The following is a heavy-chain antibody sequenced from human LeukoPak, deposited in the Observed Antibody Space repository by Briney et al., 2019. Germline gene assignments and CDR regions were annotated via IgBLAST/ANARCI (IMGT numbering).Heavy chain of an antibody. CDR2: IYHSGST. V-gene: IGHV4-38-2*02. Sequence: SETLSLTCAVSGYSISSGYYWGWIRQPPGKGLEWIGSIYHSGSTYYNPSLKSRVTISVDTSKNQFSLKLSSVTAADTAVYYCARDLQSGYSYGYYYWGQGTLVTVSS. D-gene: IGHD5-18*01. J-gene: IGHJ4*02. CDR3: ARDLQSGYSYGYYY. CDR1: GYSISSGYY.